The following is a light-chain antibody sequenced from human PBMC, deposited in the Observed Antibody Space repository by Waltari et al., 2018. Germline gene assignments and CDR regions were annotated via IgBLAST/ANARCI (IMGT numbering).Light chain of an antibody. Sequence: QSVLPQQPPASAAPGQRVTISCSGGSANIGHHSVSWYRQYPGTAPKLLIYGNTERPSGIPGRFSGSKSGTSATLDITGLQAGDEADYYCGTWDSSLSGAVFGGGTHLTVL. CDR1: SANIGHHS. CDR3: GTWDSSLSGAV. V-gene: IGLV1-51*02. J-gene: IGLJ7*01. CDR2: GNT.